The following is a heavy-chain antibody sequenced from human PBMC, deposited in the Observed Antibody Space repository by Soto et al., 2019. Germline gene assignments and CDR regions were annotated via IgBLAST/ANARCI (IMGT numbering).Heavy chain of an antibody. J-gene: IGHJ2*01. Sequence: EVQLLESGGGLVQPGGSLRLSCAASGFTFSSYAMSWVRQAPGKGLEWVSAISGSGGSTYYADSVKGRFTISRDNSKNTLYLQMNSLRAEDTAVYYCAKGLSTMIVVAPRHFDLWGRGTLVTVSS. D-gene: IGHD3-22*01. CDR2: ISGSGGST. V-gene: IGHV3-23*01. CDR1: GFTFSSYA. CDR3: AKGLSTMIVVAPRHFDL.